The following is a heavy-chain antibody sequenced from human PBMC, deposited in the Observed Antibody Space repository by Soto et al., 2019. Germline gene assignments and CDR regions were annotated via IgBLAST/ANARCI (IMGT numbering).Heavy chain of an antibody. CDR3: ARDSLSGYYFDY. Sequence: QLQLQESGSGLVKPSQTLSLTCVVSGDSISSGGYSWNWIRQPPGKGLEWIGHTYHSGGTLYNPSLASRVTISGDKSKNQFSLRLTSVTAADTAVYYCARDSLSGYYFDYWGQGTLVTVSS. CDR2: TYHSGGT. CDR1: GDSISSGGYS. J-gene: IGHJ4*02. V-gene: IGHV4-30-2*01. D-gene: IGHD3-22*01.